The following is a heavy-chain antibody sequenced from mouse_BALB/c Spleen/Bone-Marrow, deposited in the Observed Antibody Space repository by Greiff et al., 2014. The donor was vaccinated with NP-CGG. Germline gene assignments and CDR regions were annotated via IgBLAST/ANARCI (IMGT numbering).Heavy chain of an antibody. Sequence: EVQLVESGGGLVQPGGSLKLPCATSGFTFSDYYMYWVRQTPEKRLEWVAYITKGGGSTYYPDIVKGRFTISRDNAKNTLYLQMSRLKSEDTAMYYCARQLAYAMDYWGQGTTVTVSS. CDR1: GFTFSDYY. V-gene: IGHV5-12*02. D-gene: IGHD4-1*01. J-gene: IGHJ4*01. CDR2: ITKGGGST. CDR3: ARQLAYAMDY.